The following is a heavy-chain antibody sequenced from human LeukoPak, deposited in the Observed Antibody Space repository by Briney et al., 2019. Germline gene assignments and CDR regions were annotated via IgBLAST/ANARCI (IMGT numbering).Heavy chain of an antibody. D-gene: IGHD1-26*01. CDR3: AREGSGSYGMDV. CDR1: GYTFTGYY. J-gene: IGHJ6*02. Sequence: WASLKLSCKASGYTFTGYYMHWVRQAPGQGLEWMGWIYPNGGGTNYAHKFKGRVTMTRDTSISTAYMELTRLKSDDTAVYYCAREGSGSYGMDVWGQGTTVTVSS. CDR2: IYPNGGGT. V-gene: IGHV1-2*07.